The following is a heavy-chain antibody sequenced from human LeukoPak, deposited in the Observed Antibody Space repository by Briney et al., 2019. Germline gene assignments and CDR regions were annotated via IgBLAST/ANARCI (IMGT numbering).Heavy chain of an antibody. CDR2: MSPNSGNT. CDR3: ARAATRITIFGVVIKGDYNWFDP. CDR1: GYTFTSYD. V-gene: IGHV1-8*03. D-gene: IGHD3-3*01. J-gene: IGHJ5*02. Sequence: ASVKVSCKASGYTFTSYDINWVRQATGQGLEGMGWMSPNSGNTGYAQKFQGRVTITRNTSISTAYMELSSLRSEDTAVYYCARAATRITIFGVVIKGDYNWFDPWGQGTLVTVSS.